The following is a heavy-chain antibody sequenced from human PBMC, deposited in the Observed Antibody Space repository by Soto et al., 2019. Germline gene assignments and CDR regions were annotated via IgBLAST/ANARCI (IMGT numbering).Heavy chain of an antibody. CDR3: GTSRVGCSSSCCGGVDY. J-gene: IGHJ4*02. Sequence: EVQLLESGGGLVQPGGSLRLSCAASGFTFSSYAMSWVRQAPGKGLEWVSAISGSGGSTYYADSVKGRFTISRDNSKNALYLQMTGLRAEETSVFYCGTSRVGCSSSCCGGVDYWGQGSLVTISS. V-gene: IGHV3-23*01. D-gene: IGHD2-2*01. CDR1: GFTFSSYA. CDR2: ISGSGGST.